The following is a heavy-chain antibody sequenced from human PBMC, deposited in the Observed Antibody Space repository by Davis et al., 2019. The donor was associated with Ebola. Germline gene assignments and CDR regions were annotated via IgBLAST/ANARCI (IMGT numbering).Heavy chain of an antibody. Sequence: GESLKISCAASGFTFSGSAMHWVRQASGKGLEWVGRIRSKANSYATAYAASVKGRFTISRDDSKNTAYLQMNSLKTEDTAVYYCARGRVIVVVPAAKGPGGVYYYGMDVWGQGTTVTVSS. J-gene: IGHJ6*02. CDR3: ARGRVIVVVPAAKGPGGVYYYGMDV. CDR2: IRSKANSYAT. D-gene: IGHD2-2*01. V-gene: IGHV3-73*01. CDR1: GFTFSGSA.